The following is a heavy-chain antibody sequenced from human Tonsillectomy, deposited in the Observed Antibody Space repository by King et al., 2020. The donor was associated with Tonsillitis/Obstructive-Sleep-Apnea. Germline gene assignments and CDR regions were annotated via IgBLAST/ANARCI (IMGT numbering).Heavy chain of an antibody. CDR1: GVSVSSDSYY. CDR2: IYYNGST. V-gene: IGHV4-39*01. D-gene: IGHD3-9*01. J-gene: IGHJ4*02. CDR3: ARQGLVRFFDWIPYFFDY. Sequence: QLQESGPGLVKPSETLSLTCTVSGVSVSSDSYYWSWIRQPPGKGLEWIGSIYYNGSTYYNPSLKSRVTIFLDTSENHFSLKLNSVTAADTAVYYCARQGLVRFFDWIPYFFDYWGQGTLVTVSS.